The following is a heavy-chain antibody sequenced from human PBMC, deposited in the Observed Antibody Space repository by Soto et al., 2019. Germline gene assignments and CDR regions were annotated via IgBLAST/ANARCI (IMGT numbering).Heavy chain of an antibody. D-gene: IGHD5-12*01. CDR1: GFTFSRYW. CDR3: ARNSLREKATSL. Sequence: GGSLRLSCAASGFTFSRYWMDWVRQAPRKGLEWVATIKHSRSEKYYVDSVKGRFTISRDNAKNSLYLQMNSLRAEDTAVYYCARNSLREKATSLWGQGTLVTVSS. CDR2: IKHSRSEK. J-gene: IGHJ4*02. V-gene: IGHV3-7*01.